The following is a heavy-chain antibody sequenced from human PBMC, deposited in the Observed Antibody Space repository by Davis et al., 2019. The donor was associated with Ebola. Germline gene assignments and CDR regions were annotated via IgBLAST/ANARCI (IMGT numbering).Heavy chain of an antibody. V-gene: IGHV1-18*01. CDR2: ISAYNGNT. D-gene: IGHD1-26*01. CDR3: ARDPASGSYPYYYYYYMDV. CDR1: GYTFTSYG. Sequence: ASVKVSCKASGYTFTSYGISWVRQAPGQGLEWMGWISAYNGNTNYAQKLQGRVTMTRDTSISTAYMELSRLRSDDTAVYYCARDPASGSYPYYYYYYMDVWGKGTTVTVSS. J-gene: IGHJ6*03.